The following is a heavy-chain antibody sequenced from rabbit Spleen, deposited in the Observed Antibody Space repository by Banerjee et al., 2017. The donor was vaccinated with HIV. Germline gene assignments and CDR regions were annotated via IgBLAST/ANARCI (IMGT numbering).Heavy chain of an antibody. CDR2: INIVTGKS. Sequence: QEHLKESGGGLVQPGGSLKLSCTASGFTLSSYYMNWVRQAPGKGLEWIACINIVTGKSVYASWAKGRFIMSRTSSTTVTLQMTSLTAADTATYFCARDLVAVIGWNFNLWGQGTLVTVS. CDR1: GFTLSSYYM. D-gene: IGHD1-1*01. CDR3: ARDLVAVIGWNFNL. V-gene: IGHV1S45*01. J-gene: IGHJ4*01.